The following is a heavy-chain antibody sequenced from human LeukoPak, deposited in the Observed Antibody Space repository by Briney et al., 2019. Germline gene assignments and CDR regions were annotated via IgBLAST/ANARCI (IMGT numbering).Heavy chain of an antibody. V-gene: IGHV4-61*02. CDR3: ARGPPPDFDY. J-gene: IGHJ4*02. CDR2: VYTSGST. CDR1: GGSLSSGTYY. Sequence: SQTLSLTCTVSGGSLSSGTYYWSWIRQPAGKGLEWIGRVYTSGSTDYNPSLKSRVTMSVDTSKNQVSLKLSSVTAADTAVYYCARGPPPDFDYWGRGTLVTVSS.